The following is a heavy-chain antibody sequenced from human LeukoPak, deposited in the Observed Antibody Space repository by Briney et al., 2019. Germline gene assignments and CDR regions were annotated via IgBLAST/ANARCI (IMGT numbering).Heavy chain of an antibody. CDR2: VNESGGT. J-gene: IGHJ4*02. V-gene: IGHV4-34*01. Sequence: SETLSLTCAVYVGSFSGYHWNWIRQAPGKGPEWIGEVNESGGTNINPSLRSRVILSVDTSMNQFSLKLISVTAADTAVYYCARHGRGYSYGYGGGYYFDYWGQGTLVTVSS. D-gene: IGHD5-18*01. CDR1: VGSFSGYH. CDR3: ARHGRGYSYGYGGGYYFDY.